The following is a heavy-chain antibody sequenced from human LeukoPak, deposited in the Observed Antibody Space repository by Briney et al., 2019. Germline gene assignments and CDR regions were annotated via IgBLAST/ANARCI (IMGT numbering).Heavy chain of an antibody. D-gene: IGHD2-2*01. J-gene: IGHJ4*02. CDR1: GGTFSSYA. CDR3: AAYCSSTSCQLSFDY. V-gene: IGHV1-69*01. Sequence: SVKVSCKASGGTFSSYAISWGREAPGQGVEWRGGIIPIFGTANYAQKFKGRVTITADESTSTAYMELSSLRSEDTAVYYCAAYCSSTSCQLSFDYWGQGTLVTVSS. CDR2: IIPIFGTA.